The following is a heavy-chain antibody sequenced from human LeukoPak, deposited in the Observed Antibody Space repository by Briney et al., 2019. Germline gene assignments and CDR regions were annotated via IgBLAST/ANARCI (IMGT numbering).Heavy chain of an antibody. J-gene: IGHJ4*02. Sequence: GGSLRLSCAASGFTFSSYWMHWVRQAPGKGLVWVSRINSDGSSTSYADSVKGRFTISRDNSKNTLYLQMNSLRAEDTAVYYCAKDVMVMAGDDYWGQGTLVTVSS. CDR1: GFTFSSYW. D-gene: IGHD3-16*01. CDR3: AKDVMVMAGDDY. CDR2: INSDGSST. V-gene: IGHV3-74*01.